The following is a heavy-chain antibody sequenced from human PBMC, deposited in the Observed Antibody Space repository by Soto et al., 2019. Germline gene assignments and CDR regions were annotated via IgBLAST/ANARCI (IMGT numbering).Heavy chain of an antibody. CDR3: AIEGKGVAACYFQH. D-gene: IGHD6-19*01. V-gene: IGHV4-61*01. CDR1: GAPISSHTYY. CDR2: IYYSGST. Sequence: PSETLSLTCAVSGAPISSHTYYWVWIRQPPGKGLEWIGYIYYSGSTNYNPSLKSRVTISVDTSKNQFSLKLSSVTAADTAVYYCAIEGKGVAACYFQHWGQGTLVTV. J-gene: IGHJ1*01.